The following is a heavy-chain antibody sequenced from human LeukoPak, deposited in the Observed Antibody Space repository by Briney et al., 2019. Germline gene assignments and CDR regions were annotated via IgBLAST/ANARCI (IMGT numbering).Heavy chain of an antibody. CDR3: ARREEVGATMYDY. J-gene: IGHJ4*02. CDR2: IYYSGST. V-gene: IGHV4-39*01. CDR1: GGSISSSSYY. Sequence: PSETLSLTCTVSGGSISSSSYYWGWIRQPPGKGLEWIGSIYYSGSTYYNPSLKSRVTISVDTSKNQFSLKLSSVTAADTAVYYCARREEVGATMYDYWGQGTLVTVSS. D-gene: IGHD1-26*01.